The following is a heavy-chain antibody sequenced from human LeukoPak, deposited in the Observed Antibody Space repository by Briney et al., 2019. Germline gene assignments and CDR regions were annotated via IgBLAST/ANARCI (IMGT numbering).Heavy chain of an antibody. D-gene: IGHD6-19*01. CDR3: ARKRNLEIAVAGTIFDY. V-gene: IGHV3-66*01. J-gene: IGHJ4*02. Sequence: GGSLRLSCAASGFTVSGNYMSWVRQAPGKGLEWVSVIYSGGSTYYADSVKGRFTISRDNSKNTLYLQMKSLRAEDTAVYYCARKRNLEIAVAGTIFDYWGQGTLVTVSS. CDR2: IYSGGST. CDR1: GFTVSGNY.